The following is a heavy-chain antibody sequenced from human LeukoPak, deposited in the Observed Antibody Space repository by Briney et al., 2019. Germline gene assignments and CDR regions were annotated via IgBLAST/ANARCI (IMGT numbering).Heavy chain of an antibody. CDR3: ARVKVLLWFGELFGGEFDY. V-gene: IGHV4-59*12. Sequence: SETLSLTCTVSGGSISSYYWSWIRQPPGKGLEWIGYIYYSGSTNYNPSLKSRVTISVDTPKNQFSLKLSSVTAADTAVYYCARVKVLLWFGELFGGEFDYWGQGTLVTVSS. J-gene: IGHJ4*02. CDR2: IYYSGST. CDR1: GGSISSYY. D-gene: IGHD3-10*01.